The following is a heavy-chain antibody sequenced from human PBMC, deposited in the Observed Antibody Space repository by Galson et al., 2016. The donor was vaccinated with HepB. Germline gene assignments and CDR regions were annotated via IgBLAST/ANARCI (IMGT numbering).Heavy chain of an antibody. D-gene: IGHD3-16*01. Sequence: SETMSLTCTVSGGSISGYYCSWIRQPPGKGLEWIGYMYSSGHTKYNPSLESRVTISVDTSKKQFSLRLISVIAADTAVYYCAISPGGKYGWFDPWGQGTLVTVSS. V-gene: IGHV4-59*01. CDR2: MYSSGHT. CDR1: GGSISGYY. J-gene: IGHJ5*02. CDR3: AISPGGKYGWFDP.